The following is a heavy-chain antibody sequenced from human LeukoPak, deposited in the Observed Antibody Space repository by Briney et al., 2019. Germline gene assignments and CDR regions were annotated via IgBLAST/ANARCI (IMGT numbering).Heavy chain of an antibody. V-gene: IGHV4-39*07. J-gene: IGHJ4*02. D-gene: IGHD6-19*01. CDR2: IYYSGST. Sequence: PSETLSLTCTVSGGSISSSSYYWGWIRQPPGKGLEWIGSIYYSGSTYYNPSLKSRVTISVDTSKNQFSLKLSSVTAADTAVYYCAGLPDGIAVAPGVHDYWGQGTLVTVSS. CDR1: GGSISSSSYY. CDR3: AGLPDGIAVAPGVHDY.